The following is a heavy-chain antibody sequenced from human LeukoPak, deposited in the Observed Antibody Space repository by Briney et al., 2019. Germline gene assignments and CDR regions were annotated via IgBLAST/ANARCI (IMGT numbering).Heavy chain of an antibody. Sequence: PSGTLFLTCAVSGGSISSTTNWWSWVRQPPGKGLEWIGEIHQSGSTNYKPSLKSRVTLSVDKTKNQFSLKMTSVTAADTAVYYCARGLVDTGRSRFDYWGQGTLVTVSS. CDR3: ARGLVDTGRSRFDY. CDR2: IHQSGST. CDR1: GGSISSTTNW. V-gene: IGHV4-4*02. D-gene: IGHD5-12*01. J-gene: IGHJ4*02.